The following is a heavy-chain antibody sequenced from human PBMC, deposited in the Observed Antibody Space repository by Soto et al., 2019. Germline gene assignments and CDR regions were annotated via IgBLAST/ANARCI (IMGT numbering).Heavy chain of an antibody. CDR1: GGSISRGGYY. Sequence: SETLSLTCTVSGGSISRGGYYWSWIRQHPGKGLEWIGYIYYSGSTYYNPSLKSRVTISVDTSKNQFSLKLSSVTAADTAVYYCARELKQHFDYWGQGTLVTVS. J-gene: IGHJ4*02. CDR2: IYYSGST. CDR3: ARELKQHFDY. V-gene: IGHV4-31*03.